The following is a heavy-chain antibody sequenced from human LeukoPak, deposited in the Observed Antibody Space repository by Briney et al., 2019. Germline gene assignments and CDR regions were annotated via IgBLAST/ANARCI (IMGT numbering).Heavy chain of an antibody. Sequence: SVKVSCKASGGTFSSYAISWVRQAPGQGLEWMGGIIPIFGTANYAQRFQGRVTITADESTSTAYMELSSLRSEDTAVYYCARTIAVVVAANINWFDPWGQGTLVTVSS. D-gene: IGHD2-15*01. CDR2: IIPIFGTA. J-gene: IGHJ5*02. CDR1: GGTFSSYA. CDR3: ARTIAVVVAANINWFDP. V-gene: IGHV1-69*13.